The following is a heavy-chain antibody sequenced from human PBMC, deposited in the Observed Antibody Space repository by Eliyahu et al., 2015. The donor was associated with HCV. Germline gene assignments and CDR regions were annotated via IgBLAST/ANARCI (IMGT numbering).Heavy chain of an antibody. CDR3: ARDGDGDYDYDY. CDR1: GFTFSSYS. J-gene: IGHJ4*02. D-gene: IGHD4-17*01. V-gene: IGHV3-21*01. CDR2: ISSSSSYI. Sequence: EVQLVESGGGLVKPGGSLRLSCAASGFTFSSYSMNWVRQAPGKGLEWVSSISSSSSYIYYADSVKGRFTISRDNAKNSLYLQMNSLRAEDTAVYYCARDGDGDYDYDYWGQGTLVTVSS.